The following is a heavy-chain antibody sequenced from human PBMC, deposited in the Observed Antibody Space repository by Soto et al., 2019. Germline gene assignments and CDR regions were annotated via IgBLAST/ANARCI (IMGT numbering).Heavy chain of an antibody. V-gene: IGHV1-18*01. CDR1: GYTFTSYG. Sequence: ASVKVSCKASGYTFTSYGISWVRQAPGQGLEWMGWISAYNGNTNYAQKLQGRVTMTTDTSTSTAYMELRSLRSDDTAVYYCARDHLGYCSGGSCYLPYWFDPWGQGTLVTVSS. J-gene: IGHJ5*02. D-gene: IGHD2-15*01. CDR2: ISAYNGNT. CDR3: ARDHLGYCSGGSCYLPYWFDP.